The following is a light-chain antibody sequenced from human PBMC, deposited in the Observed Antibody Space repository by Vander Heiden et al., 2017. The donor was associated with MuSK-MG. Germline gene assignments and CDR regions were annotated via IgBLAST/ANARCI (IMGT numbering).Light chain of an antibody. CDR1: QSISSY. J-gene: IGKJ4*01. V-gene: IGKV1-39*01. CDR3: QQSYSTPPT. CDR2: AAS. Sequence: DDHKTHSPSSLAAAVGDKVTTTCRASQSISSYLNWYQQKPGKAPKLLIYAASSLQSGGPSRFSGSGSGTDFTLTISSLQPEDVATYYCQQSYSTPPTFGGGTKVEIK.